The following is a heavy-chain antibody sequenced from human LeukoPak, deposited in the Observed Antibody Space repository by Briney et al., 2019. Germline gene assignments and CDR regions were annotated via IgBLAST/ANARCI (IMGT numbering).Heavy chain of an antibody. Sequence: SETLSLTCAVSGGSISSGGYSWSWIRQPPGKGLEWIGYIYHSGSTYYNPSLKSRVTISVDRSKNQFSLKLSSVTAADTAVYYCARAPYCSSTSCPHYYYYGMDVWGQGTTVTVSS. J-gene: IGHJ6*02. D-gene: IGHD2-2*01. CDR3: ARAPYCSSTSCPHYYYYGMDV. CDR1: GGSISSGGYS. V-gene: IGHV4-30-2*01. CDR2: IYHSGST.